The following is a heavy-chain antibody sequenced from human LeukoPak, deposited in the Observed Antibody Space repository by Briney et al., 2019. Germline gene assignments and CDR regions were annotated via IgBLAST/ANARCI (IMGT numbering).Heavy chain of an antibody. V-gene: IGHV3-73*01. Sequence: PGGSLKLSCAASGFTFSGSAMHWVRQASGKGLEWVGRIRNKAYSYATVYAASVKGRFTISRDDSKNTAYSQMNSLKTEDTAVYYCTAGSYFDAFDIWGQGTKVTVSS. D-gene: IGHD1-26*01. J-gene: IGHJ3*02. CDR2: IRNKAYSYAT. CDR3: TAGSYFDAFDI. CDR1: GFTFSGSA.